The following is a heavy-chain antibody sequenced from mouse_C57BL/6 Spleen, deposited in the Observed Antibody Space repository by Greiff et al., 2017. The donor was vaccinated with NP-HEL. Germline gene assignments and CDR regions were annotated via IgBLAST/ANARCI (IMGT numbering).Heavy chain of an antibody. V-gene: IGHV1-26*01. D-gene: IGHD1-1*01. CDR1: GYTFTDYY. Sequence: EVQLQQSGPELVKPGASVKISCKASGYTFTDYYMNWVKQSHGKSLEWIGDINPNNGGTSYNQKFKGKATLTVDKSSSTAYMELRSLTSEDSAVYYCAREGFTTVGYAMDYWGQGTSVTVSS. CDR3: AREGFTTVGYAMDY. J-gene: IGHJ4*01. CDR2: INPNNGGT.